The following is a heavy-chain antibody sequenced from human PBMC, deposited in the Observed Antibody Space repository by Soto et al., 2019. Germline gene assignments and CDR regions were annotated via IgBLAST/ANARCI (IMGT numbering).Heavy chain of an antibody. CDR1: GFVFRTNA. CDR2: IRGSGDNT. V-gene: IGHV3-23*04. CDR3: AKGVLSFHYGMEV. J-gene: IGHJ6*02. Sequence: DEQLVESGGDLVQPGGSLRLSCAASGFVFRTNAMSWVRQRPGQGLEWVSAIRGSGDNTYYADSVKGRFAIGRDFSDNSVYLEMNNLRADDTAVYFCAKGVLSFHYGMEVWGQGATVTVSS. D-gene: IGHD3-10*01.